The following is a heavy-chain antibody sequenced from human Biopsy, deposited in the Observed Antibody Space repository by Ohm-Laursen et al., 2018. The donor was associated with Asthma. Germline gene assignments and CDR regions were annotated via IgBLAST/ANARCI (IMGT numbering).Heavy chain of an antibody. Sequence: SLRLSCSASGFVFSQCGMHWVRQGPGKGLEWVALVSSDGHNKYYKNSVKGRFTISRDNSKLRLYLEINSLRVEDSAVYYCARESGQDSGGTGAFDRWGQGIMVAVSS. V-gene: IGHV3-30*03. J-gene: IGHJ3*02. CDR1: GFVFSQCG. D-gene: IGHD4-23*01. CDR2: VSSDGHNK. CDR3: ARESGQDSGGTGAFDR.